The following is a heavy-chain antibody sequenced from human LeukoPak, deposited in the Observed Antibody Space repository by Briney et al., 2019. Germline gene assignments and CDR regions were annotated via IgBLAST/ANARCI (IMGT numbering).Heavy chain of an antibody. Sequence: PGGSLRLSCAASGFTFSSYAMHWVRQAPGKGLEWVAVISYDGSNKYYADSVKGRFTISRDNSKNTLYLQMNSLRAEDTAVYYCARDRLGFLLGAFDIWGQGTMVTVSS. D-gene: IGHD1-26*01. CDR1: GFTFSSYA. CDR3: ARDRLGFLLGAFDI. V-gene: IGHV3-30*01. CDR2: ISYDGSNK. J-gene: IGHJ3*02.